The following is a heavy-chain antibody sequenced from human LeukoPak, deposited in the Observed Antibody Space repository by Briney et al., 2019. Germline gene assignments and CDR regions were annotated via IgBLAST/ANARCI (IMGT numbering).Heavy chain of an antibody. V-gene: IGHV4-4*07. Sequence: SETLSLTCTVSGGSISTFYWTWIRQPAGKGLEWIGRIFTSGNTNYNPSLKSRVTLSVDTSKNHFSLNLSSLTAADTAVYYCARTSSGYYPGWGQGTLVTVSS. CDR3: ARTSSGYYPG. D-gene: IGHD3-22*01. CDR2: IFTSGNT. J-gene: IGHJ4*02. CDR1: GGSISTFY.